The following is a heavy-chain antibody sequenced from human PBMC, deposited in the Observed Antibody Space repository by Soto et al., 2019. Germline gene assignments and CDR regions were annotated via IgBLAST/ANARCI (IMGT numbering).Heavy chain of an antibody. J-gene: IGHJ3*02. CDR1: GFTFSSYA. V-gene: IGHV3-23*01. D-gene: IGHD2-15*01. CDR2: ISGSGGST. CDR3: AKDQRGEDIVVVVAATSAFDI. Sequence: EVQLLESGGGLVQPGGSLRLSCAASGFTFSSYAMSWVRQAPGKGLEWVSAISGSGGSTYYADSVKGRFTICRDNSQNPLYLQMNSMRAEDTAVYYCAKDQRGEDIVVVVAATSAFDIWGQGTMVTVSS.